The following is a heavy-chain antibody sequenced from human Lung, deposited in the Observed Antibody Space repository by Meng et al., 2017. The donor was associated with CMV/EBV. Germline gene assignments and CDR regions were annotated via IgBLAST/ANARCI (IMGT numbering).Heavy chain of an antibody. Sequence: SCVGSGFPFSDHYMDWVRQAPGKGLEWVGRCRNKDNSHTTEYAASVKGRFTISRDDSESSLYLQMTSLKAEDTAVYFCARVGSNNWFLDYGGQGTQVTVSS. CDR3: ARVGSNNWFLDY. CDR1: GFPFSDHY. V-gene: IGHV3-72*01. D-gene: IGHD1-20*01. CDR2: CRNKDNSHTT. J-gene: IGHJ4*02.